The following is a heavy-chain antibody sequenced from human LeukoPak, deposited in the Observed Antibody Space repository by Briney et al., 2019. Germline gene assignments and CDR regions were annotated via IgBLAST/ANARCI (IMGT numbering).Heavy chain of an antibody. D-gene: IGHD6-19*01. CDR3: ARDDSSGVAFVY. V-gene: IGHV1-69*05. Sequence: SVKVSCKASGGTFSSYAISWGRQAPGQGLEWMGRIIPIFGTANYAQKFQGRVTITTDESTSTAYMELSSLRTEDTAVYYCARDDSSGVAFVYWGEGTLVTVSS. J-gene: IGHJ4*02. CDR2: IIPIFGTA. CDR1: GGTFSSYA.